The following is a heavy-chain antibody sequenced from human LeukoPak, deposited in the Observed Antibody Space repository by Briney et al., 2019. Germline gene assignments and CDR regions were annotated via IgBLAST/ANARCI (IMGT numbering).Heavy chain of an antibody. D-gene: IGHD3-10*01. Sequence: SETLSLTCTVSGGSISSYYWSWIRQPPGKGLEWIGRXYTSGSTNYNPSLKSRVTMSVDTSKNQFSLKLSSVTAADTAVYYCAREYYGSGSYYNYFDYWGQGTLVTVSS. V-gene: IGHV4-4*07. CDR3: AREYYGSGSYYNYFDY. J-gene: IGHJ4*02. CDR1: GGSISSYY. CDR2: XYTSGST.